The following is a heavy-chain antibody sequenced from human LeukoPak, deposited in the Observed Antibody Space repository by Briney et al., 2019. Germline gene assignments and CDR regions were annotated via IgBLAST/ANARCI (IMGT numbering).Heavy chain of an antibody. CDR1: GGSFSGYY. J-gene: IGHJ4*02. Sequence: PSETLSLTCAVYGGSFSGYYWSWIRQPPGKWLEWIGEINHSGSTNYNPSLKSRVTISVDTSKNQFSLKLSSVTAADTAVYYCARRNDRLFDYWGQGTLVTVSS. D-gene: IGHD1-1*01. CDR2: INHSGST. V-gene: IGHV4-34*01. CDR3: ARRNDRLFDY.